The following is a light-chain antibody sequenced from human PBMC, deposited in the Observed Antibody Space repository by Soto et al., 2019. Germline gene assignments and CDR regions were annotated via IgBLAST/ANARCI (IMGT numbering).Light chain of an antibody. CDR1: SSDVGGYNY. V-gene: IGLV2-14*03. CDR2: DVT. CDR3: CSYTSSTIYV. J-gene: IGLJ1*01. Sequence: HSALTQPASVSGSPGQSIAISCTGTSSDVGGYNYVSWYQQHPGKAPKLMIYDVTSRPSGVSDRFSGSKSGTTASLTISGLQAEDEADYYCCSYTSSTIYVFGTGTKVTVL.